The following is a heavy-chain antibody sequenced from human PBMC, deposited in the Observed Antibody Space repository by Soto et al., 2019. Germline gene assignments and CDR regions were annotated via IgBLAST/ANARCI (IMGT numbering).Heavy chain of an antibody. J-gene: IGHJ5*02. V-gene: IGHV1-18*01. CDR2: ISAYNGNT. D-gene: IGHD1-26*01. CDR3: ARDAPNPWSSWIIDP. Sequence: ASVKVSCKASGYTFTSYGISWVRQAPGQGLEWMGWISAYNGNTNYAQKLQGRVTMTTDTSTSTAYMELRSLRSDDTAVYYCARDAPNPWSSWIIDPWGQGTLVTVSS. CDR1: GYTFTSYG.